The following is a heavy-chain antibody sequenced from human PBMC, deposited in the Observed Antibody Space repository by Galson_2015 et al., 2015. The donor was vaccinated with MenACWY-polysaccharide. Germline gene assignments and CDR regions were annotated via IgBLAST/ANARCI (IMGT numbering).Heavy chain of an antibody. Sequence: SCKASGYTFSSYDLNWVRQTTGQGLEWMGWMNPNSGNTGYAQKFQGRVTMTRDTSISTAYMELSRLRSDDTAVYYCARERGVIVLAANWFDPWGQGTLVTVSS. V-gene: IGHV1-8*01. D-gene: IGHD3-10*01. CDR2: MNPNSGNT. CDR1: GYTFSSYD. CDR3: ARERGVIVLAANWFDP. J-gene: IGHJ5*02.